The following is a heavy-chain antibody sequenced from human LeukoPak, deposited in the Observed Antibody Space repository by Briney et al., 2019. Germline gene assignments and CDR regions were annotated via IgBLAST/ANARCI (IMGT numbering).Heavy chain of an antibody. CDR1: GGSISSSSYY. J-gene: IGHJ4*02. Sequence: PTETLSLTCTVSGGSISSSSYYWGWIRQPPGKGLEWIGSIYYSGSTYYNPSLKSRVTISVDTSKNQFSLKLSSVTAADTAVYYCARIGQLDYFDYWGQGTLVTVSS. D-gene: IGHD6-13*01. CDR2: IYYSGST. CDR3: ARIGQLDYFDY. V-gene: IGHV4-39*07.